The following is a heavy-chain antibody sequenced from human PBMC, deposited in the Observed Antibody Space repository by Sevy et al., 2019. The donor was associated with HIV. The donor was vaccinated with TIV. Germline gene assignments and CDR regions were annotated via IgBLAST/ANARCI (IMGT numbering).Heavy chain of an antibody. Sequence: GGSLRLSCVASGFTFSKSGMHWVRQAPGKGLEWVSFMSFDGENVYYGPSVRGRFTISRDNSKSTLYLQMSGLISEDTAMYYCVKVWSSTWCNYFDYWGQGTLVTVSS. CDR1: GFTFSKSG. D-gene: IGHD2-8*02. CDR2: MSFDGENV. V-gene: IGHV3-30*02. CDR3: VKVWSSTWCNYFDY. J-gene: IGHJ4*02.